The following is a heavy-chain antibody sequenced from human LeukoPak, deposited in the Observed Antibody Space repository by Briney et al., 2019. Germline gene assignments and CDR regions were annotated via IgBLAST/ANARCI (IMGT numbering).Heavy chain of an antibody. J-gene: IGHJ4*02. CDR1: GFTFTNYS. V-gene: IGHV3-23*01. Sequence: GGSLRLSCATSGFTFTNYSMSWVRQAPGKGLQWVSGISGGGGSTYYADSVKGRFTISRDNSKNTLYLQMNSLRPEDTAVHYCVRNYYGSGTWDPFFDYWGQGTLVTVSS. CDR2: ISGGGGST. D-gene: IGHD3-10*01. CDR3: VRNYYGSGTWDPFFDY.